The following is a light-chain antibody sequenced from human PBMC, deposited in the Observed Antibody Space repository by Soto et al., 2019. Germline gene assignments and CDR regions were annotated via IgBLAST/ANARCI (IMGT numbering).Light chain of an antibody. V-gene: IGLV2-14*03. CDR1: SSDVGAYNY. J-gene: IGLJ1*01. Sequence: QSVLTQPASVSGSPGQSITISCTGTSSDVGAYNYVSWYQQHPGKAPRLMIYDVNNRPSGVSNRFSGSKSGNPASLTISGRQAEDEADYYCSSYTSSSTYVFGPGTKLTVL. CDR2: DVN. CDR3: SSYTSSSTYV.